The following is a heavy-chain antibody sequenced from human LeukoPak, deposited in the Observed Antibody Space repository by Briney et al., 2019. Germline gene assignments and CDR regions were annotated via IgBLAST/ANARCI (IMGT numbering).Heavy chain of an antibody. V-gene: IGHV3-30*12. CDR2: ISYDGSNK. J-gene: IGHJ4*02. D-gene: IGHD6-13*01. Sequence: PGGSLRLSCAASGFTFSSYGMHWVRQAPGKGLEWVAVISYDGSNKYYADSVKGRFTISRDNAKNSLYLQMNSLRAEDTAVYYCARGIAAAGFDYWGQGTLVTVSS. CDR1: GFTFSSYG. CDR3: ARGIAAAGFDY.